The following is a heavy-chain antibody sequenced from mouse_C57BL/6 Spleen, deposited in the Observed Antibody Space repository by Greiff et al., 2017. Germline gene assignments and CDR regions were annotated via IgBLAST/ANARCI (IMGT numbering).Heavy chain of an antibody. Sequence: QVQLQQSGAELVRPGTSVKVSCKASGYAFTNYLIEWVKQRPGQGLEWIGVINPGSGGTNYNEKFKGKATLTADKSSSTAYMQLSSLTSEDSAVYFCARSSIYDGYYPYYVDYWGQGTTLTVSS. CDR1: GYAFTNYL. CDR3: ARSSIYDGYYPYYVDY. CDR2: INPGSGGT. J-gene: IGHJ2*01. V-gene: IGHV1-54*01. D-gene: IGHD2-3*01.